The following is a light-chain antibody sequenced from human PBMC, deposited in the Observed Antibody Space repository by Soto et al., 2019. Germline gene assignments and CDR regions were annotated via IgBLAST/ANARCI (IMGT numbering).Light chain of an antibody. CDR3: QSYDSSLSGREGVV. Sequence: QSVLTQPLSGSGAPGQRVTSSCTGSSSNIREGYDVHCYQQLPGTAPKLPPYGNSNLPSGVPYRFSGSKSGTSASLAITGLQAGDEADYYCQSYDSSLSGREGVVLGGGTQLPVL. J-gene: IGLJ2*01. CDR1: SSNIREGYD. CDR2: GNS. V-gene: IGLV1-40*01.